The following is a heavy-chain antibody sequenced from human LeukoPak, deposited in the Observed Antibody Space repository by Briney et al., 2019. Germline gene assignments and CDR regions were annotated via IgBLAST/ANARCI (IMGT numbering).Heavy chain of an antibody. CDR2: ISRDGLDT. Sequence: GGSLRFSCAASEFTFSTYAMHWVRQAPGKGPEWVAVISRDGLDTYYADSVRGRFTISRDNSMDTLYLQMNSLLAEDTAVYYCASYQLPDDYWGQGTLVTVSS. D-gene: IGHD2-2*01. J-gene: IGHJ4*02. CDR1: EFTFSTYA. CDR3: ASYQLPDDY. V-gene: IGHV3-30*04.